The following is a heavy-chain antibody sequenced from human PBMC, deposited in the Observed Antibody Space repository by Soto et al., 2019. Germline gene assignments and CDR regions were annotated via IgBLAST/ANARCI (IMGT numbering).Heavy chain of an antibody. CDR1: GFTFSSYG. Sequence: QVQLVESGGGVVQPGRSLRLSCAASGFTFSSYGMHWVRQAPGKGLEWVAVIWYDGSNKYYADSVKGRFTISRDNSKNTLYLQMNSLRAEDTAVYYWAREPPYPSSGSSTSCYGDYFDYWGQGTLVTVSS. CDR2: IWYDGSNK. J-gene: IGHJ4*02. V-gene: IGHV3-33*01. D-gene: IGHD2-2*01. CDR3: AREPPYPSSGSSTSCYGDYFDY.